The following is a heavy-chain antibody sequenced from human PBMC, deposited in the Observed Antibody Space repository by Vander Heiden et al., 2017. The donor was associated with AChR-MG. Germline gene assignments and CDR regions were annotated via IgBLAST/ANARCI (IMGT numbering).Heavy chain of an antibody. D-gene: IGHD6-13*01. V-gene: IGHV1-8*01. Sequence: QVQLVQSGAELTKPGASVTVSCKASGYTFTSYDINWVRQATGQGLEWMGWMNPNSGNTGYAQKFQGRVTMTRNTSISTAYMELSSLRSEDTAVYYCARFLRAAAGTYWFDPWGQGTLVTVSS. J-gene: IGHJ5*02. CDR2: MNPNSGNT. CDR1: GYTFTSYD. CDR3: ARFLRAAAGTYWFDP.